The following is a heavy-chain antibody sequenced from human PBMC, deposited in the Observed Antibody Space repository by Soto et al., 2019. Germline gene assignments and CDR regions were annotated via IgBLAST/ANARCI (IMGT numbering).Heavy chain of an antibody. J-gene: IGHJ6*02. V-gene: IGHV3-9*01. CDR2: ISWNSGSI. Sequence: PGGSLRLSCAASGFTFDDYAMHWFRQAPGKGLEWVSGISWNSGSIGYADSVKGRFTISRDNAKNSLYLQMNSLRAEDTALYYCAKDMGAGTGSYYYYGMDVWGQGTTVTVSS. D-gene: IGHD3-10*01. CDR3: AKDMGAGTGSYYYYGMDV. CDR1: GFTFDDYA.